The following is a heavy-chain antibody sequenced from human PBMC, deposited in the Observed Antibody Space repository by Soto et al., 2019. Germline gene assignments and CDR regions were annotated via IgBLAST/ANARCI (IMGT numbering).Heavy chain of an antibody. J-gene: IGHJ4*02. CDR1: GGAVSSGSYY. CDR3: ARLSRGADY. D-gene: IGHD3-16*02. Sequence: QVQLQESGPGLVKPSDTLSLTCTVSGGAVSSGSYYWSWIRQPPGKGLKWIGYIYYSGSNHYTPSLKGRVTISVDTSKNQFSLKLSSVTAADTAVYYCARLSRGADYWGQGTLVTVSS. CDR2: IYYSGSN. V-gene: IGHV4-61*01.